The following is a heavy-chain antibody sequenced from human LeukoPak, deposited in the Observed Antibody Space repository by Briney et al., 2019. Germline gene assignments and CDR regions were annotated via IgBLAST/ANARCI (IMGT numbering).Heavy chain of an antibody. Sequence: GGSLRLSCAASGFTFSSYAMSWVRQAPGKGLEWVSAISGSGGSTYYADSVKGRFTISRDNSKNTLYLQMNSLRAEDTAVYYCANTGPFPGVPAARDAYYYYGMDVWGQGTTVTVSS. CDR2: ISGSGGST. D-gene: IGHD2-2*01. CDR1: GFTFSSYA. CDR3: ANTGPFPGVPAARDAYYYYGMDV. J-gene: IGHJ6*02. V-gene: IGHV3-23*01.